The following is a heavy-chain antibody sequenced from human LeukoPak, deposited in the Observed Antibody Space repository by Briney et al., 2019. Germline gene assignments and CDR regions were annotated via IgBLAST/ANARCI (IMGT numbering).Heavy chain of an antibody. D-gene: IGHD3-10*01. CDR3: ARLAPPPGLGEVDY. J-gene: IGHJ4*02. V-gene: IGHV4-59*08. CDR2: IYYSGST. CDR1: GGSISSYY. Sequence: PSETLSLTCTVSGGSISSYYWSWLRQPPGKGLEWLGYIYYSGSTNYNPSLKSRVTISVDTSKNQFSLKLSSVTAADTAVYYCARLAPPPGLGEVDYWGQGTLVTVSS.